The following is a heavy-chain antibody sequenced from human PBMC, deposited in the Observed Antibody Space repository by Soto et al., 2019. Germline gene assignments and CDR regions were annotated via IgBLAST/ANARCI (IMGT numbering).Heavy chain of an antibody. J-gene: IGHJ4*02. CDR2: IYYSGST. V-gene: IGHV4-39*01. CDR1: GGSISSSSYY. Sequence: SETLFLTCTVSGGSISSSSYYWGWLRQPPGKGLEWIVSIYYSGSTYYHPSLKSRVTISVDTSKNQFSLKLSSVTAADTSVYYCARRSYDSSGYSPFDYWGQGTLVTVSS. D-gene: IGHD3-22*01. CDR3: ARRSYDSSGYSPFDY.